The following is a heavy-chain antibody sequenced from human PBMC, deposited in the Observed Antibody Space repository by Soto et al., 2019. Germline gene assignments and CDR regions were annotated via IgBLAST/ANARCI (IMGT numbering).Heavy chain of an antibody. CDR1: GFTFSSYS. J-gene: IGHJ6*02. Sequence: GGSLRLSCAASGFTFSSYSMNWVRQAPGKGLEWVSSISSSSYIYYADSVKGRFTISRDNAKNSLYLQMNSLRAEDTAVYYCARVLNYYDSSGYYPPYYYYGMDVWGQGTTVTVSS. V-gene: IGHV3-21*01. D-gene: IGHD3-22*01. CDR3: ARVLNYYDSSGYYPPYYYYGMDV. CDR2: ISSSSYI.